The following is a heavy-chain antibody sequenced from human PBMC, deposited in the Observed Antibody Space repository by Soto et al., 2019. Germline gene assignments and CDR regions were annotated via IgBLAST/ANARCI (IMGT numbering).Heavy chain of an antibody. J-gene: IGHJ5*02. Sequence: ISGERRVGSYSRSRRRPFRQMTGKGLEWMGRIDPSDSYTNYSPSFQGHVTISADKSISTAYLQWSSLKASDTAMYYCARHSYYYESSGYSRPDHWGQGTLVTVSS. CDR2: IDPSDSYT. CDR1: VGSYSRSR. D-gene: IGHD3-22*01. V-gene: IGHV5-10-1*01. CDR3: ARHSYYYESSGYSRPDH.